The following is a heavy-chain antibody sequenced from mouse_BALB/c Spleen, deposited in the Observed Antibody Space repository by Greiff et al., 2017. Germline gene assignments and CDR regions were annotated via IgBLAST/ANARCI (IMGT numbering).Heavy chain of an antibody. V-gene: IGHV1S81*02. CDR3: ARGENWEGDY. Sequence: QVQLKQPGAELVKPGASVKLSCKASGYTFTSYWMHWVKQRPGQGLEWIGEINPSNGRTNYNEKFKSKATLTVDKSSSTAYMQLSSLTSEDSAVYYCARGENWEGDYWGQGTTLTVSS. D-gene: IGHD4-1*01. CDR2: INPSNGRT. J-gene: IGHJ2*01. CDR1: GYTFTSYW.